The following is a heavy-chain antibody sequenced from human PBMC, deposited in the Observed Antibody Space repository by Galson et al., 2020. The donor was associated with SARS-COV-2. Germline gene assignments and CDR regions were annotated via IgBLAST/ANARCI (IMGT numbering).Heavy chain of an antibody. J-gene: IGHJ5*02. CDR1: GFTFSTYG. CDR3: ANDILTGYDGYA. D-gene: IGHD3-9*01. Sequence: GGSLRLSCEASGFTFSTYGMHWARQAPGKGLDWLAVISYNGSNKYYATSVKGRFTIPRDNSKNTPYLQMNSLRAEDTAVYYSANDILTGYDGYAWGQGTMVTVSS. CDR2: ISYNGSNK. V-gene: IGHV3-30*18.